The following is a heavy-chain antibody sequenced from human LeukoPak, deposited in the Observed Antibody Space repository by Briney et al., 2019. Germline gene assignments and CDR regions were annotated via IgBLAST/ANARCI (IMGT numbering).Heavy chain of an antibody. CDR3: AKPGTRSLEWPHAFDI. D-gene: IGHD3-3*01. CDR1: GFTFSNYW. CDR2: TKQDGSEK. V-gene: IGHV3-7*01. J-gene: IGHJ3*02. Sequence: PGGSLRLSCAASGFTFSNYWMTWVRQAPGKGLEWVANTKQDGSEKYYADSVKGRFTISRDNARNSLYLQMNSLRAEDTAVYYCAKPGTRSLEWPHAFDIWGQGTMVTVSS.